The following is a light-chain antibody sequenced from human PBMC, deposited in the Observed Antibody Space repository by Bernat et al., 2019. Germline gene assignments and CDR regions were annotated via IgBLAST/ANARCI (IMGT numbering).Light chain of an antibody. CDR2: GAS. CDR1: QVIGTY. J-gene: IGKJ5*01. CDR3: QQLDNFPIT. Sequence: DIQLTQSPSFLSASVGDRVTTTCRASQVIGTYLAWYHQKPGKAPHLLIYGASTLQSGVPSRFSGSGSGTEFTLTISSLQPEDSATYYCQQLDNFPITFGQGTRLEIK. V-gene: IGKV1-9*01.